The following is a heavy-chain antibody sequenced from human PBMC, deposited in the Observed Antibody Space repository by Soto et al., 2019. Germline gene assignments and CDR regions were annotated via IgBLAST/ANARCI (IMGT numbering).Heavy chain of an antibody. J-gene: IGHJ4*02. CDR1: GGAFSSYA. D-gene: IGHD3-22*01. V-gene: IGHV1-69*13. CDR3: ARVYYDSSGYYYAPNYYFDD. Sequence: ASVKVSCKASGGAFSSYAISWVRQAPGQGLEWMGGIIPIFGTANYAQKFQGRVTITADESTSTAYMELSSLRSEDTAVYYCARVYYDSSGYYYAPNYYFDDWGQGTLVTGSS. CDR2: IIPIFGTA.